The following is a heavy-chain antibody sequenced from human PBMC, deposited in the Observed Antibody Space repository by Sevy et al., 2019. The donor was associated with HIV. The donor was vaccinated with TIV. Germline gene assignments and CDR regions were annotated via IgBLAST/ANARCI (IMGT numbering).Heavy chain of an antibody. CDR2: IYHSGSTHYQSGTT. J-gene: IGHJ4*02. D-gene: IGHD1-26*01. Sequence: SETLSLTCTVSGYSISSGYYWGWIRPPPGKGLEWIGSIYHSGSTHYQSGTTYYNPSLKSRLTISVATSRNRFFLKVSVRTAAATSIYYCARANDQYAVNWRIVYYFDYWGQGTLVTVSS. CDR3: ARANDQYAVNWRIVYYFDY. CDR1: GYSISSGYY. V-gene: IGHV4-38-2*02.